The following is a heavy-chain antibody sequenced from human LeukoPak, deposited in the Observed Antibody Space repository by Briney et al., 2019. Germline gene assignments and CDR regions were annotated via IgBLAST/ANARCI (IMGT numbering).Heavy chain of an antibody. CDR2: FDPEDGET. Sequence: GASVKVSCKVSGYTLTELSMHWVRQAPGKGPEWMGGFDPEDGETIYAQKFQGRVTMTEDTSTDTAYMELSSLRSEDTAVYYCRLLWFGELSSDAFDIWGQGTMVTVSS. J-gene: IGHJ3*02. V-gene: IGHV1-24*01. D-gene: IGHD3-10*01. CDR1: GYTLTELS. CDR3: RLLWFGELSSDAFDI.